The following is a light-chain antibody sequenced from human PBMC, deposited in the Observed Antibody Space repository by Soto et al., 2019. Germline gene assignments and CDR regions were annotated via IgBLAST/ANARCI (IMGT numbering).Light chain of an antibody. CDR3: QKYYHVTVT. Sequence: DIVMTQSPDSLSVSLGERATFSCKSSQTLLYNSNNKNYLAWFHQKPGQTPNLLIYWASTRNSGVPDRLSGSGSGTYFTLTISSLQAEDVATYYCQKYYHVTVTFCQGTRRE. CDR1: QTLLYNSNNKNY. CDR2: WAS. V-gene: IGKV4-1*01. J-gene: IGKJ5*01.